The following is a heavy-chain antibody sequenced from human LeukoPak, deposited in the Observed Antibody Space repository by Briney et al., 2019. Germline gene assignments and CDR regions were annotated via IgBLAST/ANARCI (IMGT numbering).Heavy chain of an antibody. J-gene: IGHJ4*02. Sequence: GGSLRLSSAGSVFTFRGCRIHWVRQAPGKGLEWVAVISYDGSNKYYADSVKGRFTISRDNSKSTLYLQMNSLRAEDTAVYYCAKVGQWLVPGDYWGQGTLVTVSS. V-gene: IGHV3-30*18. D-gene: IGHD6-19*01. CDR3: AKVGQWLVPGDY. CDR2: ISYDGSNK. CDR1: VFTFRGCR.